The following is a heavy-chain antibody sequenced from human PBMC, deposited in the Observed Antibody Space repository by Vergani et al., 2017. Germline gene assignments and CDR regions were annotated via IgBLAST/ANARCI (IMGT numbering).Heavy chain of an antibody. CDR1: GGTFSSYT. V-gene: IGHV1-69*02. CDR2: IIPILGIA. Sequence: QVQLVQSGAEVKKPGSSVKVSCKASGGTFSSYTISWVRQAPGQGLEWMGRIIPILGIANYAQKFQGRVTITADKSTSTAYMELSSLRSEDTAVYYCAGRGYCGGDCYSGGYYYYGMDVWGQGTTVTVSS. CDR3: AGRGYCGGDCYSGGYYYYGMDV. D-gene: IGHD2-21*02. J-gene: IGHJ6*02.